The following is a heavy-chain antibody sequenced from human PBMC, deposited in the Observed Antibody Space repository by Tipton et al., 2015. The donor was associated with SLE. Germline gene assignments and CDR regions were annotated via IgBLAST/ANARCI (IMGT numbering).Heavy chain of an antibody. V-gene: IGHV4-30-4*01. CDR2: IYYSGST. CDR1: GGSISSGDYY. CDR3: AREGSYSFYY. D-gene: IGHD3-10*01. Sequence: LRLSCTVSGGSISSGDYYWSWIRQPPGKGLEWIGYIYYSGSTYYNPSLKSRVTISVDTSKNQFSLKLSSVTAADTAVYYCAREGSYSFYYWGQGTLVTVSS. J-gene: IGHJ4*02.